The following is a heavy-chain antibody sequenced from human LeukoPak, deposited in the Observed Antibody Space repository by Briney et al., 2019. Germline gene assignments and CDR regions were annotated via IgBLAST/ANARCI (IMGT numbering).Heavy chain of an antibody. D-gene: IGHD2-15*01. V-gene: IGHV3-30*03. Sequence: PGGSLRLSCAASGFTFSSYGMHWVRQAPGKGLEWVAVISYDGSNKYYADSVKGRFTISRDNAKNSLYLQVSSLRGEDTAVYYCARLACTGGSCPIDYWGQGTLVIVSS. CDR3: ARLACTGGSCPIDY. J-gene: IGHJ4*02. CDR1: GFTFSSYG. CDR2: ISYDGSNK.